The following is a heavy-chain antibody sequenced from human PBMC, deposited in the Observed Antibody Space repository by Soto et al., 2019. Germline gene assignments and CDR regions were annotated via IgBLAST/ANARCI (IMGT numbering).Heavy chain of an antibody. Sequence: QVQLVQSGAEVKKPGSSVKVSCKASGGTFSSYTISWVRQAPGQGLEWMGRIIPILGIANYAQKFQGRVTIISDKSTSTAYMELSSLSSEETAVYYCAREGQLVPQFDYWGQGTLVTVSS. CDR1: GGTFSSYT. CDR2: IIPILGIA. D-gene: IGHD6-6*01. V-gene: IGHV1-69*08. CDR3: AREGQLVPQFDY. J-gene: IGHJ4*02.